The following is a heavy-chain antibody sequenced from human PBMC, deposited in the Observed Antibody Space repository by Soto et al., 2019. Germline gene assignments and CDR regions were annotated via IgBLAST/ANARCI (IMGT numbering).Heavy chain of an antibody. CDR3: ARAVNDWGSRSPVRYDAFDI. J-gene: IGHJ3*02. CDR1: GFTFSSYS. Sequence: GGSLRLSCAASGFTFSSYSMNWVRQAPGKGLEWVSSISSSSSYIYYADSVKGRFTISRDNAKNSLYLQMNSLRAEDTAVYYCARAVNDWGSRSPVRYDAFDIWGQETMVTVSS. CDR2: ISSSSSYI. V-gene: IGHV3-21*01. D-gene: IGHD2-21*01.